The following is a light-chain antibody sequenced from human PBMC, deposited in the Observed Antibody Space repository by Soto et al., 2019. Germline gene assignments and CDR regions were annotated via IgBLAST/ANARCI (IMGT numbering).Light chain of an antibody. V-gene: IGKV3-20*01. CDR3: QQYGSSFPT. J-gene: IGKJ1*01. Sequence: EIVLTQSPDTLSLSPGERATLSCRASQSVRSRSLAWYQLNPGQAPRLLMYGASSRATGIPDRFSGSGSGTDFTLTISRLEPEDFVVYYCQQYGSSFPTFGQGTKVEI. CDR1: QSVRSRS. CDR2: GAS.